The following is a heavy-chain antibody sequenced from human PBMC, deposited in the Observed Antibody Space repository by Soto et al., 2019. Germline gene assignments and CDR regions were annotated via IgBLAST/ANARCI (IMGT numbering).Heavy chain of an antibody. CDR1: GGSVSSGSYY. CDR3: ARGDVVVPAAMGHWFDP. V-gene: IGHV4-61*01. D-gene: IGHD2-2*01. Sequence: PSETLSLTCTVSGGSVSSGSYYWSWIRQPPGKGLEWIGYIYYSGSTNYNPSLKSRVTISVDTSKNQFSLKLSSVTAADTAVYYCARGDVVVPAAMGHWFDPWGQGTLVTV. CDR2: IYYSGST. J-gene: IGHJ5*02.